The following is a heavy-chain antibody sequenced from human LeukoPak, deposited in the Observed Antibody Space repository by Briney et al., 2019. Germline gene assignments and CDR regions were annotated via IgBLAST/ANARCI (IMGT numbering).Heavy chain of an antibody. V-gene: IGHV3-30-3*01. CDR2: ISYDGSNK. D-gene: IGHD2-2*01. CDR1: GFTFSSYA. Sequence: PGGSLRLSCAASGFTFSSYAMHWVRQAPGKGLEWVAVISYDGSNKYYADSVRGRFTISRDNSKNTLYLQMNSLRAEDTAVYYYECRDSYRYWGQGTLVTVSS. J-gene: IGHJ4*02. CDR3: ECRDSYRY.